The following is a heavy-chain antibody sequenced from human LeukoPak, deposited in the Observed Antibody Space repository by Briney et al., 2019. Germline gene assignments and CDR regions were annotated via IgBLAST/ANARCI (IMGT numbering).Heavy chain of an antibody. CDR2: ISSSSSYI. CDR3: ASPQPHAGRAFDI. J-gene: IGHJ3*02. D-gene: IGHD1-14*01. CDR1: GFTFSSYS. Sequence: PGGSLRLSCAASGFTFSSYSMNWVRQAPGKGLEWVSSISSSSSYIYYADSVKGRFTISRDNAKNSLYLHMNSLRAEDTAVYYCASPQPHAGRAFDIWGQGTMVTVSS. V-gene: IGHV3-21*01.